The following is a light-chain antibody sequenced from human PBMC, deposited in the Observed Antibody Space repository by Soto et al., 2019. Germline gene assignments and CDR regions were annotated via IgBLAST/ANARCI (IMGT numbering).Light chain of an antibody. J-gene: IGLJ2*01. Sequence: ALTQPASVSGSPGQSITISCTGTSSDIGSYYLVSWFQQHPGKVPKLLIFDGIKRPSGVSHRFSGSKSDNTASLTISGLQAEDEADYYCCSYAGSGSFHVVFGGGTKLTVL. CDR1: SSDIGSYYL. CDR3: CSYAGSGSFHVV. CDR2: DGI. V-gene: IGLV2-23*03.